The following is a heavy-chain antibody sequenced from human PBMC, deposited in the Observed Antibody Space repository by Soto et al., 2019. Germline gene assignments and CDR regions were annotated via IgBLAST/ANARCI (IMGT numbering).Heavy chain of an antibody. CDR3: ARASSLAALFLFGMDV. CDR2: ISAYNGNT. V-gene: IGHV1-18*04. J-gene: IGHJ6*02. CDR1: GYTFTRYG. Sequence: ASVKVSCKASGYTFTRYGISWVRQAPGQGLEWMGWISAYNGNTNDAQKLQGRVTMTTDTSTSTAYMELRSLRSDDTAVYYCARASSLAALFLFGMDVWGQGTTVTVSS. D-gene: IGHD6-6*01.